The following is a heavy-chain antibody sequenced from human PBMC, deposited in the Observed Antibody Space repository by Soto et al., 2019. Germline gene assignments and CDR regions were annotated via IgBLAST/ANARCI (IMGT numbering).Heavy chain of an antibody. CDR3: ARRVTYGEYVWEGYFDY. Sequence: GEALHISCKGSGYSFTSYLIGWVRQMPGKGLEWMGIIYPGDSDTRYSPSFQGQVTISADKSISTAYLQWSSLKASDTAMYYCARRVTYGEYVWEGYFDYWGQGTLVTVS. V-gene: IGHV5-51*01. J-gene: IGHJ4*02. D-gene: IGHD3-16*01. CDR2: IYPGDSDT. CDR1: GYSFTSYL.